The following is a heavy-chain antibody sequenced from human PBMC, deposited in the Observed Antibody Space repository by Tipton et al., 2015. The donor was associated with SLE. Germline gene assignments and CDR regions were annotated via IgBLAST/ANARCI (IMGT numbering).Heavy chain of an antibody. Sequence: LRLSCTVSGGSISSSSYYWGWIRQPPGKGLEWIGSIYYSGSTYYNPSLKSRVTISIDTSKNQFSLKLSSVTAADTAVYYCARVGDEAAAALEYWGQGTLVTVSS. CDR2: IYYSGST. CDR3: ARVGDEAAAALEY. J-gene: IGHJ4*02. V-gene: IGHV4-39*07. CDR1: GGSISSSSYY. D-gene: IGHD6-13*01.